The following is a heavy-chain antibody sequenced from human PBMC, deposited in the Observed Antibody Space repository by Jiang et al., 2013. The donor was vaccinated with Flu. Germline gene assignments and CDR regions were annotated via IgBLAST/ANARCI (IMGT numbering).Heavy chain of an antibody. Sequence: LLKPSETLSLTCAVYGGSFSGYYWSWIRQPPGKGLEWIGEINHSGSTNYNPSLKSRVTISVDTSKNQFSLKLSSVTAADTAVYYCAGIPEYCSSTSCRDYWGQGTLVTVSS. CDR2: INHSGST. CDR3: AGIPEYCSSTSCRDY. V-gene: IGHV4-34*01. J-gene: IGHJ4*02. D-gene: IGHD2-2*01. CDR1: GGSFSGYY.